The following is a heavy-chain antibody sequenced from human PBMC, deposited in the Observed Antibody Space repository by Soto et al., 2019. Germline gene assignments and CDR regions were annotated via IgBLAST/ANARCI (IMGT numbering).Heavy chain of an antibody. CDR2: IWYDGSNK. Sequence: QVQLVESGGGVVQSGRSLRLSCAASGFTFSTYAMQWVRQAPGKGLEWVAVIWYDGSNKYYGDSVKGRFTISRDNSKNTLYLQMISLRVEDTAIYYCARDYSRSSGRMVDYWGRGTLVTVSS. CDR3: ARDYSRSSGRMVDY. CDR1: GFTFSTYA. V-gene: IGHV3-33*01. J-gene: IGHJ4*02. D-gene: IGHD6-6*01.